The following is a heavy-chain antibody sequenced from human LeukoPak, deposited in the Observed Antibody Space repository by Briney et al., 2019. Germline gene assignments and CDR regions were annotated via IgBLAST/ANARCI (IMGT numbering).Heavy chain of an antibody. Sequence: GGSLRLSCAASGFTFSSSWMTWVRQAPGKGLEWVANIKPDGSEGSYVDSVIGRFTISRDNAEKSLFLRIINLRAEDTAVYYCARDRAYKTFDYWGQGARVTVSS. CDR1: GFTFSSSW. CDR3: ARDRAYKTFDY. J-gene: IGHJ4*02. V-gene: IGHV3-7*04. CDR2: IKPDGSEG. D-gene: IGHD3-16*01.